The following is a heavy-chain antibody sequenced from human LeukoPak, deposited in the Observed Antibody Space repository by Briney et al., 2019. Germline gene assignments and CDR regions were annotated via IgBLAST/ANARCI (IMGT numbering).Heavy chain of an antibody. J-gene: IGHJ4*02. CDR1: GFTFSSYA. Sequence: PGGSLRLSCAASGFTFSSYAMSWVRQAPGEGLGWVSAISGIGGSTYYADSVKGRFTISRDNSKNTLYLQMNSLRAEDTAVYYCAKDFFPPLVPPYWGQGTLVTVSS. CDR3: AKDFFPPLVPPY. V-gene: IGHV3-23*01. CDR2: ISGIGGST. D-gene: IGHD6-6*01.